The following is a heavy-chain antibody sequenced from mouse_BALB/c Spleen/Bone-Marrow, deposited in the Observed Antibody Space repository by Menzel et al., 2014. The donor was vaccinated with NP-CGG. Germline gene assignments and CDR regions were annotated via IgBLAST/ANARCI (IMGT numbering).Heavy chain of an antibody. CDR2: INPDSRTI. CDR3: ARPDYYGYLNY. V-gene: IGHV4-1*02. CDR1: GFDFSGYW. D-gene: IGHD1-1*01. Sequence: EVHLVESGGGLVQPGGSLKLSCAASGFDFSGYWMSWVRQAPGKGLEWIGEINPDSRTINYSPSLKDKFIISRDNAKNTLYLRLNKVRSEDTALYYCARPDYYGYLNYWGQGTTLTVSS. J-gene: IGHJ2*01.